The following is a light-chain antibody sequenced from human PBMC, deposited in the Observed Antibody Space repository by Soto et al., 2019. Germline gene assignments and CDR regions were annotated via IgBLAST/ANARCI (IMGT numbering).Light chain of an antibody. V-gene: IGKV3-20*01. CDR2: GAS. CDR3: QQYDTSPQVT. J-gene: IGKJ4*01. CDR1: QSVSSSY. Sequence: EIVLTQSPGTLSLSPGERATLSCRASQSVSSSYLAWYQQKPGQAPRLLIYGASSRATGIPDRFSGSGSGTDFTLTISRLEPEDFAVYYCQQYDTSPQVTFGGGTKVDIK.